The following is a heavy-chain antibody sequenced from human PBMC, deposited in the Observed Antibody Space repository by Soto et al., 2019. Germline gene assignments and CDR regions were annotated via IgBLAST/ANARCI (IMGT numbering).Heavy chain of an antibody. J-gene: IGHJ6*02. Sequence: GASVKVSCKASGYTFTGYYMHWVRQAPGQGLEWMGWINPNSGGTNYAQKFQGRVTMTRDTSISTAYMELSRLRSDDTAVYYCARDTVTTSYYYYYYGMDVWGQGTTVTVSS. V-gene: IGHV1-2*02. D-gene: IGHD4-4*01. CDR2: INPNSGGT. CDR3: ARDTVTTSYYYYYYGMDV. CDR1: GYTFTGYY.